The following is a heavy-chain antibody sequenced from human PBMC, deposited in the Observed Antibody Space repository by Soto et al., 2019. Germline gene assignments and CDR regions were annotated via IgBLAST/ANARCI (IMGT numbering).Heavy chain of an antibody. CDR2: IKQDGSEK. D-gene: IGHD1-26*01. J-gene: IGHJ6*02. CDR3: ARDYGATGVYYYYGMDV. V-gene: IGHV3-7*01. CDR1: GFTFSSYW. Sequence: WGSLRLSCAASGFTFSSYWMSWVRQAPGKGLEWVANIKQDGSEKYYVDSVKGRFTISRDNAKNSLYLQMNSLRAEDTAVYYCARDYGATGVYYYYGMDVWGQGTTVTVSS.